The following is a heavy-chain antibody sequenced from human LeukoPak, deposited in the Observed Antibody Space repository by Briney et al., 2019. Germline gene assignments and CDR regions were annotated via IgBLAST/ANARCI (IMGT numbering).Heavy chain of an antibody. CDR1: GGSLSGYY. CDR3: ARDSSGRLDY. V-gene: IGHV4-59*01. D-gene: IGHD1-26*01. CDR2: IYNGAIT. Sequence: PSETLSLTCTVSGGSLSGYYWSWIRQPPGKGLEWIGYIYNGAITNYNPSLMSRVTISVDTSKNQFSLKLTSVTAADTAVYYCARDSSGRLDYWGQGTLVTVSS. J-gene: IGHJ4*02.